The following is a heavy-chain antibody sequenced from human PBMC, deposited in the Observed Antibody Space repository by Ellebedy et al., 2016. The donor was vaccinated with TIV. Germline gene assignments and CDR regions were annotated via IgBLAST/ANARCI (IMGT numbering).Heavy chain of an antibody. D-gene: IGHD3-22*01. CDR1: GFTVSSNY. V-gene: IGHV3-66*01. J-gene: IGHJ3*02. CDR3: ARDYYDSNGYKHDAFEI. CDR2: IYSVGTK. Sequence: PGGSLRLSCAASGFTVSSNYMSWVRHAPGKGLEWVSIIYSVGTKYYADSVRGSFTISRDNSKNTLYFQMNSLRAEDTAVYYCARDYYDSNGYKHDAFEIWGQGTMVTVSS.